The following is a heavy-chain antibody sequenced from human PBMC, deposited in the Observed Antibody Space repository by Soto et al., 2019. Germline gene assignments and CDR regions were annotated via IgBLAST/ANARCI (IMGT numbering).Heavy chain of an antibody. CDR1: GFTFSDYY. CDR2: SSSGRDTI. J-gene: IGHJ4*02. D-gene: IGHD3-16*01. V-gene: IGHV3-11*01. CDR3: AGGEYLWGSPAYD. Sequence: QVQLVESGGGLVKPGGSLRLSCAASGFTFSDYYMSWIRQAPGKGLEWVSYSSSGRDTIYYADSVKGRFTISRDNAKKSLYLQMNSLRAEDTAVYYCAGGEYLWGSPAYDWGQGTLVTVSS.